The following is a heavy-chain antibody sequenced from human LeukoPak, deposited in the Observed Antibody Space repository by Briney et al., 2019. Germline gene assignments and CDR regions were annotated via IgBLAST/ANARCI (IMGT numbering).Heavy chain of an antibody. J-gene: IGHJ4*02. D-gene: IGHD2-2*01. CDR1: GFTFSSYE. Sequence: GGSLRLSCAASGFTFSSYEMNWVRQAPGKGLEWVSYISSTGNTIYYADSVKGRFTISRDNAKNSLYLQMNSLRAEDTAVYYCARDGARIVVPVPFDYWGQGTLVTVSS. CDR2: ISSTGNTI. V-gene: IGHV3-48*03. CDR3: ARDGARIVVPVPFDY.